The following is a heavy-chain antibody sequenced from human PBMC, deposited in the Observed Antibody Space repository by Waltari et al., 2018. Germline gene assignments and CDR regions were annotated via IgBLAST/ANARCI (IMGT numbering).Heavy chain of an antibody. CDR2: ISSSSSYI. CDR3: AGLGTLDAFDI. D-gene: IGHD1-7*01. J-gene: IGHJ3*02. V-gene: IGHV3-21*01. Sequence: EVQPVESGGGLVKPGGSLRLSCPASGFPFSSYSINCVRQAPGKGLEVVSSISSSSSYIYCADLVKGRFTISRDNAKNSLYLQMNSLIAEDTAVYYCAGLGTLDAFDIWGQGTMVTVSS. CDR1: GFPFSSYS.